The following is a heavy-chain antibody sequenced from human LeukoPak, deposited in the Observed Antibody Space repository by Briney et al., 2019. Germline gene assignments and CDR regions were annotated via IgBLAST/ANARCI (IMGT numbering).Heavy chain of an antibody. J-gene: IGHJ4*02. CDR1: GFTVSSNY. V-gene: IGHV3-66*02. Sequence: GGSLTLSCAASGFTVSSNYISWVRQAPRKELEWGSVIYSGGSTYYADSVKGRFTISRDNSKNTLYLQMNSLRAEDTAVYYCARSNYYDSSGAFDYWGQGTLVTVSS. CDR3: ARSNYYDSSGAFDY. D-gene: IGHD3-22*01. CDR2: IYSGGST.